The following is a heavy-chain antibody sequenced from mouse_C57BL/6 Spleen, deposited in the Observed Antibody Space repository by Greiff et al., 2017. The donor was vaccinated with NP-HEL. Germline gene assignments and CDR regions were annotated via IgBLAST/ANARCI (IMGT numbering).Heavy chain of an antibody. J-gene: IGHJ1*03. CDR1: GYTFTSYW. Sequence: QVQLQQPGAELVKPGASVKMSCKASGYTFTSYWITWVKQRPGQGLEWIGDIYPGSGSTNYNEKFKSKATLTVDTSSSTAYMQLSSLTSEDSAVYYCARGTITTVVDWYFDVWGTGTTVTVSS. V-gene: IGHV1-55*01. D-gene: IGHD1-1*01. CDR2: IYPGSGST. CDR3: ARGTITTVVDWYFDV.